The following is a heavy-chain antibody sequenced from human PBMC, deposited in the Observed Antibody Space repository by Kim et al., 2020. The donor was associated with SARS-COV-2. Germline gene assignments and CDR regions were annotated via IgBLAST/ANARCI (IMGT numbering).Heavy chain of an antibody. V-gene: IGHV3-23*01. CDR3: AKGRQSHAYWVAMDV. D-gene: IGHD3-16*01. J-gene: IGHJ6*02. Sequence: GGSLRLSCEGSGFDFGTFAITWVRQVPGKGLEWVSRITAHNGVMYYAASVKGRFTATRDNSRAYLHMRDLRADDKAIYYCAKGRQSHAYWVAMDVWGQGTAVTV. CDR1: GFDFGTFA. CDR2: ITAHNGVM.